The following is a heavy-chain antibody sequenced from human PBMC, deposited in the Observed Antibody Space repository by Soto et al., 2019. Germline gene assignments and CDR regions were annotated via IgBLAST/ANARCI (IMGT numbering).Heavy chain of an antibody. CDR3: AADLMLCSGGSCYSY. CDR1: GFTFTSSA. V-gene: IGHV1-58*02. Sequence: ASVKVSCTASGFTFTSSAMQWVRQARGQRLEWIGWIVVGSGNTNYAQKFQERVTITRDMSTSTAYMELSSLRSEDTAVYYCAADLMLCSGGSCYSYWGQGTLVTVSS. J-gene: IGHJ4*02. D-gene: IGHD2-15*01. CDR2: IVVGSGNT.